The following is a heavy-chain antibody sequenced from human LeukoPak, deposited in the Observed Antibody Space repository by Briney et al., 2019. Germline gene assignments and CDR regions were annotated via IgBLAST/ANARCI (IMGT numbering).Heavy chain of an antibody. CDR1: GYTFTSYD. CDR3: ARGRRYSGSYYTDS. Sequence: ASVKVSCKASGYTFTSYDINWVRQATGQGLEWMGWMNPNSGNTGYVQKFQGRVTITRNTSINTAYMELSSLRSEDTAVYYCARGRRYSGSYYTDSWGQGTLVTVSS. V-gene: IGHV1-8*03. CDR2: MNPNSGNT. J-gene: IGHJ4*02. D-gene: IGHD1-26*01.